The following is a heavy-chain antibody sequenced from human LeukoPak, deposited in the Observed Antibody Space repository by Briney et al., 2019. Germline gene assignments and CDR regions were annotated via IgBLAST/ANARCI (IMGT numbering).Heavy chain of an antibody. CDR2: IYYSGST. J-gene: IGHJ4*02. Sequence: SETLSLTCAVSGGSISSGGYSWSWIRQPPGKGLEWIGYIYYSGSTYYNPSLKSRVTISVDTSKNQFSLKLSSVTAADTAVYYCARDSVAGTLDDYWGQGTLVTVSS. CDR3: ARDSVAGTLDDY. D-gene: IGHD6-19*01. CDR1: GGSISSGGYS. V-gene: IGHV4-30-4*07.